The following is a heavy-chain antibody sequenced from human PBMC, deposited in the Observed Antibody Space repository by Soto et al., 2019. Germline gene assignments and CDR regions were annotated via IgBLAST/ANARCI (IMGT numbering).Heavy chain of an antibody. Sequence: TLSLTCTVSGGSISSGGYYWSWIRQHPGKGXDWIGYIYYSGSTYYNPSLKSRVTISVDTSKNQFSLKLSSVTAADTAVYYCARVRAAAGTGSSGWSPYFDYWGQGTLVTVSS. CDR2: IYYSGST. D-gene: IGHD6-13*01. V-gene: IGHV4-31*03. J-gene: IGHJ4*02. CDR1: GGSISSGGYY. CDR3: ARVRAAAGTGSSGWSPYFDY.